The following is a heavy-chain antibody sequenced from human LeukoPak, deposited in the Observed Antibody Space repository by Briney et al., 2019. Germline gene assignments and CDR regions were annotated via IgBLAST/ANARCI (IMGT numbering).Heavy chain of an antibody. J-gene: IGHJ4*02. D-gene: IGHD3-9*01. CDR3: ARAVLPVHVGWFYDRSSRFDY. CDR1: GFTFSSYE. V-gene: IGHV3-48*03. CDR2: ISSSDSTI. Sequence: GGSLRLSCAASGFTFSSYEMNWVRQAPGKGLEWVSYISSSDSTIYYADSVKGRFTISRGNAKNSLYLQMNSLRAEDTAVYYCARAVLPVHVGWFYDRSSRFDYWGQGTLVTVSS.